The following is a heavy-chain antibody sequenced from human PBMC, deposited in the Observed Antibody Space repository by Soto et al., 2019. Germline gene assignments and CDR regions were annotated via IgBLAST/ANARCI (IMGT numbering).Heavy chain of an antibody. V-gene: IGHV4-34*01. CDR3: ARAAVKLGATLFDS. J-gene: IGHJ4*02. D-gene: IGHD1-26*01. Sequence: SETLSLTCAVSGGSLRGHYWSWIRQSPEKGLEWIGEINHSGFTNYNPTLKSRVTISRDASKDQFSLRLSSMTAADSAVYFCARAAVKLGATLFDSWGQGTLVTVSS. CDR1: GGSLRGHY. CDR2: INHSGFT.